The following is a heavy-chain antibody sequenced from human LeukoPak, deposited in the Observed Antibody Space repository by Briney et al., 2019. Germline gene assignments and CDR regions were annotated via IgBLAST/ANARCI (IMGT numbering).Heavy chain of an antibody. CDR2: ISWNSGSI. J-gene: IGHJ6*02. CDR1: GLTFDDYA. D-gene: IGHD1-26*01. CDR3: ARYGSYYYDYYYGMDV. Sequence: GGSLRLSCAASGLTFDDYAMHWGREAPGKGLEWVSGISWNSGSIGYADSVKGRFTISRDNAKNSLYLQMNSLRAEDTALYYCARYGSYYYDYYYGMDVWGQGTTVTVSS. V-gene: IGHV3-9*01.